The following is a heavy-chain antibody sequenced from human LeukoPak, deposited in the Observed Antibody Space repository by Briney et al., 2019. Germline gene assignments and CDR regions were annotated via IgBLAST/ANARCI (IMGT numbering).Heavy chain of an antibody. J-gene: IGHJ3*02. CDR3: ARVEWFGELSPFDI. CDR2: IYYSGST. CDR1: GGPVSSGTYY. D-gene: IGHD3-10*01. V-gene: IGHV4-61*01. Sequence: PSETQSLTCTVSGGPVSSGTYYWSRIRQPPGEGLEWIGYIYYSGSTNYNPSLKSRVTISVDTSKNQFSLKLSSVTAADTAVYYCARVEWFGELSPFDIWGQGTMVTVSS.